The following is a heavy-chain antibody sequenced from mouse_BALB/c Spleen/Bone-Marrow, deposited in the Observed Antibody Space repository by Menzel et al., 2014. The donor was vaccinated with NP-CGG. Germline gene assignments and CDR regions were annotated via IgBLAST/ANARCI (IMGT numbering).Heavy chain of an antibody. J-gene: IGHJ4*01. V-gene: IGHV1-37*01. CDR2: INPYNGDT. Sequence: VHVKQSGPELVKPGASVKISCKASGYLFTGYFMNWVKQSHGKSLEWIGRINPYNGDTFYNQKFKGKATLTVDKSSSTAHMELLSLTSEDSAVYYCGRSKYGNYDAMDYWGQGTSVTVSS. D-gene: IGHD2-10*02. CDR3: GRSKYGNYDAMDY. CDR1: GYLFTGYF.